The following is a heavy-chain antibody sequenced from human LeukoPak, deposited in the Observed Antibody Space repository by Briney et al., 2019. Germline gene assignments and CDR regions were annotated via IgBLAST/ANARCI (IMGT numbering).Heavy chain of an antibody. D-gene: IGHD6-19*01. CDR1: GFTFSSYA. CDR3: AKEQPRRPSSGSVGGLFDS. V-gene: IGHV3-23*01. J-gene: IGHJ4*02. Sequence: QPGGSLRLSCAASGFTFSSYAMSWVRQAPGKGLEWVSAISGSGGSTYYADSVKGRFTISRDNSKNTLYLQMNSLRADDTAVYYCAKEQPRRPSSGSVGGLFDSWGQGTLVTVSS. CDR2: ISGSGGST.